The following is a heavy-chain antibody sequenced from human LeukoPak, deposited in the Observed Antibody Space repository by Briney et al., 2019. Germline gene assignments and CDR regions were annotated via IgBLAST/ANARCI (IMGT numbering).Heavy chain of an antibody. J-gene: IGHJ6*03. CDR3: ARAGPLGYGSGSYYFYYYYYMDV. D-gene: IGHD3-10*01. CDR2: INHSGST. CDR1: GGSFSGYS. V-gene: IGHV4-34*01. Sequence: SETLSLTCAVYGGSFSGYSWSWVRQPPGKGLEWIGEINHSGSTNYNPSLKSRVTISVDTSKNQFSLNLSSVTAADTAVYYCARAGPLGYGSGSYYFYYYYYMDVWGKGTTVTVSS.